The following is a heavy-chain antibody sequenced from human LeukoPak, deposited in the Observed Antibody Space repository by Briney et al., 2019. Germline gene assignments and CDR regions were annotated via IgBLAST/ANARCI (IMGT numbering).Heavy chain of an antibody. CDR1: GGSISSYY. CDR2: IYSSGST. D-gene: IGHD6-13*01. Sequence: SETLSLTCTVSGGSISSYYWNWIRQPAGKGLEWIGRIYSSGSTNYNPSLKSRVTMSVDTSKNQFSLKLSSVTAADTAVYYCARDRSSSWYKALTNYYMDVWGKGTTVTVSS. J-gene: IGHJ6*03. V-gene: IGHV4-4*07. CDR3: ARDRSSSWYKALTNYYMDV.